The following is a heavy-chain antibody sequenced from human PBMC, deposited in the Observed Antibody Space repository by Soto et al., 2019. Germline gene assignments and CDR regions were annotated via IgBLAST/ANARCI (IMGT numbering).Heavy chain of an antibody. D-gene: IGHD4-17*01. Sequence: SETLSLTCAVSGYSISSGYYWGWIRQPPGKGLEWIGSIYHSGSTYYNPSLKSRVTISVDTSKNQFSLKLSSVTAADTAVYYCARDLDYGDFNWFDPWGQGTLVTV. J-gene: IGHJ5*02. V-gene: IGHV4-38-2*02. CDR1: GYSISSGYY. CDR3: ARDLDYGDFNWFDP. CDR2: IYHSGST.